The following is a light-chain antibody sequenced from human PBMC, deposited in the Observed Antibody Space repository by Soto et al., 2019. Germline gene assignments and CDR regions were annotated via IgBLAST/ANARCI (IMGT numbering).Light chain of an antibody. CDR1: QSVSSSY. V-gene: IGKV3-20*01. CDR2: GAS. CDR3: LHDFNYPLT. J-gene: IGKJ4*01. Sequence: EIVLTQSPGTLSLSPGARSTLSCRASQSVSSSYLAWYQQKPGQAPRLLIYGASSRATGIPDRFSGSGSGTDFTLTISRLEPEDLATYYCLHDFNYPLTFGGGNKVDIK.